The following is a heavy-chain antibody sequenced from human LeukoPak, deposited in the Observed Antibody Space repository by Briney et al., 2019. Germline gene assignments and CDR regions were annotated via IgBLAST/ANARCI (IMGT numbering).Heavy chain of an antibody. V-gene: IGHV3-13*01. D-gene: IGHD6-13*01. CDR2: IGVPGDT. CDR1: GFTFSNHD. CDR3: ARSPAAGTIELDY. Sequence: GGSLRLSCAASGFTFSNHDMHWVRQATGKGLEWVSGIGVPGDTFYPDSVKGRFTISRENAKNSLYLQMHSLRAGDTAVYYCARSPAAGTIELDYWGQGTLVTVPS. J-gene: IGHJ4*02.